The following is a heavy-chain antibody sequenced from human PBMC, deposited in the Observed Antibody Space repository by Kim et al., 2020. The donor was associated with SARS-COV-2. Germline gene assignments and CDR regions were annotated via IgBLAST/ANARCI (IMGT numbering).Heavy chain of an antibody. CDR3: AKDIGGVAAAGTHYYYY. D-gene: IGHD6-13*01. J-gene: IGHJ6*01. CDR1: GFTFSSYG. CDR2: ISYDGSNK. V-gene: IGHV3-30*18. Sequence: GGSLRLSCAASGFTFSSYGMHWVRQAPGKGLEWVAVISYDGSNKYYADSVKGRFTISRDNSKNTLYLQMNSLRAEDTAVYYCAKDIGGVAAAGTHYYYY.